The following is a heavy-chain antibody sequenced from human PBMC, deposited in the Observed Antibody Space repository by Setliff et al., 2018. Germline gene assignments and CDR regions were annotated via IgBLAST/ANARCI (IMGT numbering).Heavy chain of an antibody. V-gene: IGHV3-23*01. CDR2: ISASGHNT. CDR1: GLSYTNDW. D-gene: IGHD1-7*01. Sequence: PGGSLRLSCTASGLSYTNDWVSWVRQAPGKGPQWVASISASGHNTWYADSVKGRFTIFRDNSKNTLYLQMSSLRPDDTAMYYCARDQLRNSGGLYSWGQGTLVTVSS. CDR3: ARDQLRNSGGLYS. J-gene: IGHJ5*02.